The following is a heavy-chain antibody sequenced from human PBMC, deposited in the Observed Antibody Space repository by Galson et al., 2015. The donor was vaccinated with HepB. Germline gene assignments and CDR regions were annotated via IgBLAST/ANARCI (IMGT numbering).Heavy chain of an antibody. CDR3: ARGGGQLVLRNPSAFDY. CDR2: IIPIFGTA. D-gene: IGHD6-13*01. CDR1: GYTFTIYY. V-gene: IGHV1-69*06. J-gene: IGHJ4*02. Sequence: SVKVSCKASGYTFTIYYIHWVRQAPGQGLEWMGGIIPIFGTANYAQKFQGRVTITADKSTSTAYMELSSLRSEDTAVYYCARGGGQLVLRNPSAFDYWGQGTLVTVSS.